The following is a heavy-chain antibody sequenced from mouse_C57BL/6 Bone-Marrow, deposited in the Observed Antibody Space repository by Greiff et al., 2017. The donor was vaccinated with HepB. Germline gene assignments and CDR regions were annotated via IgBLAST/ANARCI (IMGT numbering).Heavy chain of an antibody. J-gene: IGHJ3*01. Sequence: VKLQESGPGLVQPSQSLSITYTVSGFSLTSYGVHWVRQSPGKGLEWLGVIWSGGSTDYNAAFISRLSISKDNSKSQVFFKMNSLQADDTAIYYCARNRALFPRWFAYWGQGTLVTVSA. CDR2: IWSGGST. CDR1: GFSLTSYG. D-gene: IGHD3-3*01. V-gene: IGHV2-2*01. CDR3: ARNRALFPRWFAY.